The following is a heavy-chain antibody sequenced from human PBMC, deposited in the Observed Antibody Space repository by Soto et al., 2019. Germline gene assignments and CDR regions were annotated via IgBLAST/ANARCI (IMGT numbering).Heavy chain of an antibody. V-gene: IGHV4-31*02. D-gene: IGHD1-1*01. CDR1: GGSITTGGRY. J-gene: IGHJ3*02. CDR3: AQALVFTGGDGFDI. CDR2: IYYSGNT. Sequence: QVRLQEWGPGLVKPSQTLSLKCSVSGGSITTGGRYWSWIRQLPGKGLEWIGDIYYSGNTYYNASLNSRLTISVEAAKNQFSLNLSSVTAADTAVYYCAQALVFTGGDGFDIWGQGRLVTVSS.